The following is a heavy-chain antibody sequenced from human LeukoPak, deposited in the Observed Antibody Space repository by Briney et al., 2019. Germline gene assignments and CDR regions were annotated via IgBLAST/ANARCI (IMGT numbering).Heavy chain of an antibody. CDR1: GFTFSSYE. V-gene: IGHV3-48*03. D-gene: IGHD2-15*01. CDR3: ARSAVVAAPFDY. CDR2: ISSSGSTI. Sequence: GGSLRLSCVASGFTFSSYEMNWVRQAPGKGLEWVSYISSSGSTIYYADSVKGRFTISRDNAKNSLYLQMNSLRAEDTAVYYCARSAVVAAPFDYWGQGTLVTVSS. J-gene: IGHJ4*02.